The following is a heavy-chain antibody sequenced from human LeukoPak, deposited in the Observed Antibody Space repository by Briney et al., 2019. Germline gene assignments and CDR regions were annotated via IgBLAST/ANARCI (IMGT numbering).Heavy chain of an antibody. J-gene: IGHJ4*02. CDR3: AIYDTGPRFDY. CDR1: GGSISSSNYY. D-gene: IGHD3-16*01. CDR2: IYHTGST. Sequence: PSETLSLTCTVSGGSISSSNYYRGWIRQPPGKGLEWIGGIYHTGSTNYNPSLKSRVTISVDTSKNQFSLKLSSVTAADTAVYYCAIYDTGPRFDYWGQGTLVTVSS. V-gene: IGHV4-39*07.